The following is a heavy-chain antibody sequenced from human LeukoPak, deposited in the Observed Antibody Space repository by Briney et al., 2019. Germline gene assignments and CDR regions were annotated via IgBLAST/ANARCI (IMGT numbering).Heavy chain of an antibody. Sequence: SETLSLTCTVSGGSISSYYWSWIRQPAGKGLEWIGRIYTSGSTNYNPSLKSRVTISVDTSKNQFSLKLSSVTAADTAVYYCARGKGYCSGGSCYGYYFDYWGQGTLVTVSS. V-gene: IGHV4-4*07. CDR2: IYTSGST. CDR1: GGSISSYY. J-gene: IGHJ4*02. CDR3: ARGKGYCSGGSCYGYYFDY. D-gene: IGHD2-15*01.